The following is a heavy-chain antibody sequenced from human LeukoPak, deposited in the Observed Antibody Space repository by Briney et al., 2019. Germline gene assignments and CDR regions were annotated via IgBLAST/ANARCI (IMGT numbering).Heavy chain of an antibody. D-gene: IGHD3-10*01. CDR1: GFIFSSHG. Sequence: PGGSLRLSCAASGFIFSSHGMHWGRQAPGKGLEWVAVISYDESNKYAGSVKGRFTISRDNSKNTLYLQMNSLRAEDTAVYYCAKGLGYYDSGESYYYGMDVWGQETTVTVSS. CDR3: AKGLGYYDSGESYYYGMDV. V-gene: IGHV3-30*18. J-gene: IGHJ6*02. CDR2: ISYDESNK.